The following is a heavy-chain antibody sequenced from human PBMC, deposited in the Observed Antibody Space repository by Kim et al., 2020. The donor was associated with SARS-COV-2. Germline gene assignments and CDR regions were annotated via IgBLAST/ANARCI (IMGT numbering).Heavy chain of an antibody. D-gene: IGHD3-22*01. V-gene: IGHV3-49*02. Sequence: AASVEGRFSISRDDFNNIVHLQMNSLQTEDTAVYYCSRALGVVVGTWYFDFWGQGTLVTVSS. J-gene: IGHJ4*02. CDR3: SRALGVVVGTWYFDF.